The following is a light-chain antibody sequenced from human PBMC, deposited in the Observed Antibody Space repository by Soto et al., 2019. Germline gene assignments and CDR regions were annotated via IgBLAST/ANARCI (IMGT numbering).Light chain of an antibody. J-gene: IGLJ1*01. Sequence: QSVLTQPPSVSGAPGQRGTISCTGNSSNIGAGYDVHWYQQLPGTAPKPLIYVNDNRPSGVPDRFSGSKSGTSASLAITGLQAEYEADYYCQSYDSRLRIFGTGTKLTVL. CDR3: QSYDSRLRI. V-gene: IGLV1-40*01. CDR2: VND. CDR1: SSNIGAGYD.